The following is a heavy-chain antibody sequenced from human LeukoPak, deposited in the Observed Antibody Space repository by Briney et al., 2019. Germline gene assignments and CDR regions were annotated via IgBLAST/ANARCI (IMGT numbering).Heavy chain of an antibody. Sequence: GGSLRLSCAASGFTFSSYWMSWVRQAPGKGLEWVANIKQDGSEKYYADSVKGRFTISRDNAKNSLYLQMNGLRAEDTAVYYCARYDYGGNYDYWGQGTLVTVSS. CDR1: GFTFSSYW. CDR3: ARYDYGGNYDY. V-gene: IGHV3-7*04. D-gene: IGHD4-23*01. CDR2: IKQDGSEK. J-gene: IGHJ4*02.